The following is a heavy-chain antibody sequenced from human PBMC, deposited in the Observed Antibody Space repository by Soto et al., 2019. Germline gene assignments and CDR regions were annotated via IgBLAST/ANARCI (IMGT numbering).Heavy chain of an antibody. Sequence: QVQLVQSGAEVKKPGSSVKVSCKASVGTFSSYAISWVRQSPGQGLEWMGGIIPIFGTANYAQKFQGRVTITADESTSTAYMELSSLRSEDTAVYYCASGPRGVATIAKTGGFGNWFDPWGQGTLVTVSS. V-gene: IGHV1-69*01. CDR2: IIPIFGTA. J-gene: IGHJ5*02. D-gene: IGHD5-12*01. CDR1: VGTFSSYA. CDR3: ASGPRGVATIAKTGGFGNWFDP.